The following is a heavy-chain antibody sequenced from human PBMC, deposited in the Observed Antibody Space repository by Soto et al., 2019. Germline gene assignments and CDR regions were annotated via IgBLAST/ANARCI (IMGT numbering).Heavy chain of an antibody. J-gene: IGHJ4*02. D-gene: IGHD2-15*01. CDR3: ASGRGYVLVN. CDR1: GGSFSSYG. V-gene: IGHV1-69*12. Sequence: QVQLVQSGAEVKKPGSSLKVSCKVSGGSFSSYGFNWVRQAPGQGLEWMGGIIPMFGITNHTQKFQDRMTISEDASTSTAYLQLSSLGSDDTALYYCASGRGYVLVNWGQGNLLTVSS. CDR2: IIPMFGIT.